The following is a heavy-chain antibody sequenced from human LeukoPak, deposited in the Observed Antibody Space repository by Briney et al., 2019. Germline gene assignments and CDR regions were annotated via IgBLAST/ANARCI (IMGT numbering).Heavy chain of an antibody. V-gene: IGHV4-59*01. D-gene: IGHD3-10*01. CDR1: GGSISSYY. J-gene: IGHJ4*01. Sequence: NPSEILSLTCTVSGGSISSYYWSWIRQPPGKGLEWIGYIYYSGSTNYNPSLKSRVTISVDTSKNQFSLKLSSVTAADTAVYYCAREKKWFGELSVDYWGHGTMVTVSS. CDR3: AREKKWFGELSVDY. CDR2: IYYSGST.